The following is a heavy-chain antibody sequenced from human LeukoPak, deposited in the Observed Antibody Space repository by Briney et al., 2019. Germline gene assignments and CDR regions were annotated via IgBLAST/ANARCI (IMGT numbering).Heavy chain of an antibody. Sequence: GSLRLSCAASGFSFSSYGMYWVRQAPGKGLEWVAFIRYDGSNKYYTDSVKGRFTISRDNSKNTVYLQMNSLRAEDTAVYYCAKRADIAVVPAVVGPLAHFDYWGQGTLVTVSS. V-gene: IGHV3-30*02. CDR1: GFSFSSYG. J-gene: IGHJ4*02. CDR3: AKRADIAVVPAVVGPLAHFDY. CDR2: IRYDGSNK. D-gene: IGHD2-2*01.